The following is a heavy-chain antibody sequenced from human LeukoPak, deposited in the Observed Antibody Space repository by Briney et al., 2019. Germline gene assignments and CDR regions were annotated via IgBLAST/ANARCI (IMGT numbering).Heavy chain of an antibody. CDR3: ARDSAARSDL. J-gene: IGHJ2*01. D-gene: IGHD2-15*01. V-gene: IGHV4-59*11. Sequence: SETLSLTCTVSGGSLSGHHWSWIRQPPGKGLEWIGYIYANNGGTDYNPSLKRRATISVDTSKNQFSLHLNAVTAADTAVYYCARDSAARSDLWGRGTLVTVAS. CDR2: IYANNGGT. CDR1: GGSLSGHH.